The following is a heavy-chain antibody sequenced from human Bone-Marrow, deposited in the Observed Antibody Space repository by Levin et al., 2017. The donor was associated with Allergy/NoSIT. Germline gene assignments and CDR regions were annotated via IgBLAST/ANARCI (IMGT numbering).Heavy chain of an antibody. Sequence: SETLSLTCTVSGGSISSGVSYWSWIRQHPGKGLEWIGYISYSGRTNSNPSLNSRVTLSVDTSKNQFSLNLRSVTVADTAVYYCARVQGNGYNRIPFDPWGQGTLVTVSS. CDR3: ARVQGNGYNRIPFDP. CDR2: ISYSGRT. V-gene: IGHV4-31*03. CDR1: GGSISSGVSY. D-gene: IGHD5-24*01. J-gene: IGHJ5*02.